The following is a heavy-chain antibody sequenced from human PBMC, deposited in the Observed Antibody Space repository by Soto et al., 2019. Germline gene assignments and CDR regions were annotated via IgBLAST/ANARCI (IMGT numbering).Heavy chain of an antibody. V-gene: IGHV4-30-4*01. J-gene: IGHJ6*02. CDR2: IYYSGST. Sequence: QVQLQESGPGLVKPSQTLSLTCTVSGGSISSGDYYWSWIRQPPGKGLEWIGYIYYSGSTYYNPSLRSRLTISVDTSKNQFSLKLSSVTAADTAVYCCARLGPTTVPTSYFTGNYNGMDVWGQGTTVAVS. D-gene: IGHD4-17*01. CDR3: ARLGPTTVPTSYFTGNYNGMDV. CDR1: GGSISSGDYY.